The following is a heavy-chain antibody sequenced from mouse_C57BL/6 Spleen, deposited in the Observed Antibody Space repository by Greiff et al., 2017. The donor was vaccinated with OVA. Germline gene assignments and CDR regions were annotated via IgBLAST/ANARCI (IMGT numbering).Heavy chain of an antibody. CDR1: GFSLTSYG. CDR2: IWSDGST. Sequence: VKLMESGPGLVAPSQSLSITCTVSGFSLTSYGVHWVRQPPGKGLEWLVVIWSDGSTTYNSALKSRLSISKDNSKSQVFLKMNSLQTDDTAMYYCARQSLDGYYTWCAYWGQGTLVTVS. J-gene: IGHJ3*01. V-gene: IGHV2-6-1*01. CDR3: ARQSLDGYYTWCAY. D-gene: IGHD2-3*01.